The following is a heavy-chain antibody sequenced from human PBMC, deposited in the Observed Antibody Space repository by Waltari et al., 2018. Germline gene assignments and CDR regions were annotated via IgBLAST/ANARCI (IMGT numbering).Heavy chain of an antibody. Sequence: QVQLQQWGAGLLKPSETLSLTCAVYGGSFSGYYWSWIRQPPGKGLEWIGEINHSGSTNYNPSLKSRVTISVDTSKNQFSLKLSSVTAADTAVYYCARATEIFGVVISLFLDYWGQGTLVTVSS. D-gene: IGHD3-3*01. CDR3: ARATEIFGVVISLFLDY. J-gene: IGHJ4*02. CDR1: GGSFSGYY. V-gene: IGHV4-34*01. CDR2: INHSGST.